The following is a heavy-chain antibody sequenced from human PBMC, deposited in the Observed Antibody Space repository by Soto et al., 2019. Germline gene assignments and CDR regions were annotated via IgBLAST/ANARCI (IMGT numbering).Heavy chain of an antibody. Sequence: SVKVSCKASGFTFSSSGIHWVRQARGQRLEWIGWIVVGSGNTNYAQKFQERVTITRDVSTSTAYMELSSLRSEDTAVYYCAARCSGGSCYSPHFQQWGQGTLVTVSS. CDR2: IVVGSGNT. CDR1: GFTFSSSG. D-gene: IGHD2-15*01. CDR3: AARCSGGSCYSPHFQQ. J-gene: IGHJ1*01. V-gene: IGHV1-58*02.